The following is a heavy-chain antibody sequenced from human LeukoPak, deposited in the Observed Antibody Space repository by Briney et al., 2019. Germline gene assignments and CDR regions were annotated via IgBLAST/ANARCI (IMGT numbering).Heavy chain of an antibody. CDR2: IYHAATT. CDR3: ARTPARSGWAYYFDY. CDR1: GDSIRSDR. D-gene: IGHD6-19*01. V-gene: IGHV4-4*09. Sequence: PSETLSLTCAVSGDSIRSDRWNWIRQIPGKGLEWIGYIYHAATTNYNHSFRTRVTVSLDTSNNQFSLRLTSVTAADTAVYYCARTPARSGWAYYFDYWGQGALVTVSS. J-gene: IGHJ4*02.